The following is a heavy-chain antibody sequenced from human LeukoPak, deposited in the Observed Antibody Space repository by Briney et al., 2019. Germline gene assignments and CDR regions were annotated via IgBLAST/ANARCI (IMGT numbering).Heavy chain of an antibody. CDR3: ARGRQDTAMALGY. D-gene: IGHD5-18*01. V-gene: IGHV3-30-3*01. Sequence: GRSLRLSCAASGFTFSSYAMHWVRQAPGKGLEWEAVISYDGSNKYYADSVKGRFTISRDNSKNTLYLQMNSLRAEDTAVYYCARGRQDTAMALGYWGQGTLVTVSS. CDR1: GFTFSSYA. J-gene: IGHJ4*02. CDR2: ISYDGSNK.